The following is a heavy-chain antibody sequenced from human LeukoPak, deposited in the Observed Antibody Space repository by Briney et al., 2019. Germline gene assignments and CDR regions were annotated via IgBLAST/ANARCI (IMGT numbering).Heavy chain of an antibody. CDR1: GGSISSGDYY. J-gene: IGHJ4*02. CDR3: ARGISYYDILTGYYQPGYFDY. V-gene: IGHV4-30-4*01. CDR2: IYYSGST. D-gene: IGHD3-9*01. Sequence: PSETPSLTCTVSGGSISSGDYYWSWIRQPPGKGLEWIGYIYYSGSTYYNPSLKSRVTISVDTSKNQFSLKLSSVTAADTAVYYCARGISYYDILTGYYQPGYFDYWGQGTLVTVSS.